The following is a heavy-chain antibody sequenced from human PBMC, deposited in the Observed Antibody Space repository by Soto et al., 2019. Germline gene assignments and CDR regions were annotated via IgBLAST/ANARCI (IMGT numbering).Heavy chain of an antibody. CDR1: GFTFSSYG. Sequence: QVQLVESGGGVVQPGRSLRLSCAASGFTFSSYGMHWVRQAPGKGLEWGAVIWYDGSNKYYADSVKGRFTTSRDNSKNTLYLRMNTLRAEDTAVYYCARAHCANGVCRYYCDLDVWGQGTTVTVSS. CDR2: IWYDGSNK. D-gene: IGHD2-8*01. V-gene: IGHV3-33*01. J-gene: IGHJ6*02. CDR3: ARAHCANGVCRYYCDLDV.